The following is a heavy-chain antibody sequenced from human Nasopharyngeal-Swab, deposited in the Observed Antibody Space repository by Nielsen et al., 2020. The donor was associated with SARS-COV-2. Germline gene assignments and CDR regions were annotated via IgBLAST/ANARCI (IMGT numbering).Heavy chain of an antibody. CDR3: ARALLDYGDSGAEER. J-gene: IGHJ4*02. V-gene: IGHV4-59*08. CDR1: GGSISSYY. D-gene: IGHD4-17*01. CDR2: IYYSGTT. Sequence: GSLRLSCTVSGGSISSYYWSWIRQPAGKGLEWIGNIYYSGTTSYNPSLKSRVTISVDTSKNQFSLNLNSVTAADTAVYYCARALLDYGDSGAEERWGQGALVTVSS.